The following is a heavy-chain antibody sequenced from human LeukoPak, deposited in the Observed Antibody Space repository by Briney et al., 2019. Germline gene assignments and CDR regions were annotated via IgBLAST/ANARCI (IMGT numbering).Heavy chain of an antibody. J-gene: IGHJ4*02. Sequence: GASVKVSCKASGYTFTSYGISWVRQAPGQGLEWMGWISAYNGNTNYAQKLQGRVTMTTDTSTSTAYMELRSLRSDDTAVYYCAITYYYDSSGYYGDYWGQGTLVTVSS. CDR2: ISAYNGNT. CDR1: GYTFTSYG. D-gene: IGHD3-22*01. V-gene: IGHV1-18*01. CDR3: AITYYYDSSGYYGDY.